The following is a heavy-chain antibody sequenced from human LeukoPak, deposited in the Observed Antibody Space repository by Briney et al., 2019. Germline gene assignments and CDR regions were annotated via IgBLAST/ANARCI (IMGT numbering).Heavy chain of an antibody. CDR3: ARDNHFYDFWSGYRTGNWFDP. D-gene: IGHD3-3*01. V-gene: IGHV4-4*07. J-gene: IGHJ5*02. Sequence: PSETLSLTCTVSGGSISSYYWSWIRQPAGKGLEWIGRIYTSGSTNYNPSLKSRVTMSVDTSKNQFSLKLSSVTAADTAVYYCARDNHFYDFWSGYRTGNWFDPWGQGTLVTVSS. CDR2: IYTSGST. CDR1: GGSISSYY.